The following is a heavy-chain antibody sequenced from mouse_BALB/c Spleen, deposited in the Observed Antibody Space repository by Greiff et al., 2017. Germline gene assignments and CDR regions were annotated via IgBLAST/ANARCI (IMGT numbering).Heavy chain of an antibody. V-gene: IGHV5-6-5*01. CDR2: ISSGGST. J-gene: IGHJ2*01. Sequence: EVQGVESGGGLVKPGGSLKLSCAASGFTFSSYAMSWVRQTPEKRLEWVASISSGGSTYYPDSVKGRFTISRDNARNILYLQMSSLKSEDTAMYYCARHDGKGFDYWGQGTTLTVSS. CDR1: GFTFSSYA. CDR3: ARHDGKGFDY. D-gene: IGHD2-3*01.